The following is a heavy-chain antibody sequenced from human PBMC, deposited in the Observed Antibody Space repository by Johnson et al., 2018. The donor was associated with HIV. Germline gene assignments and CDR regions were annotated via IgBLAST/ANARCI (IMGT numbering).Heavy chain of an antibody. CDR2: ISWDGGST. V-gene: IGHV3-43*02. D-gene: IGHD2-21*02. J-gene: IGHJ3*02. Sequence: VQLVESGGGVVRPGGSLRLSCAASGFTFDDYAMHWVRQAPGKGLEWVSGISWDGGSTYYADSVKCRFTISSDNSKNSLYLQMNSLRTEDTALYYCAKDSKVTRLTADAFDIWGQGTVVAVSS. CDR1: GFTFDDYA. CDR3: AKDSKVTRLTADAFDI.